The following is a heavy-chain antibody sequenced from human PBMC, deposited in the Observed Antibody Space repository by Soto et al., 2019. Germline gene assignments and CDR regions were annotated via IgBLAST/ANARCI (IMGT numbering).Heavy chain of an antibody. D-gene: IGHD5-18*01. CDR2: VYYSGTT. CDR3: ARALIQLWPHYYYGMDV. Sequence: SETLSLTCTVSGGSISSGDYYWSWIRQPPGKGLEWIGYVYYSGTTYYNPSLKSRVTISVDTSKNQFSLKVSSVTAADTAVYYCARALIQLWPHYYYGMDVWGQGTTVTVSS. CDR1: GGSISSGDYY. V-gene: IGHV4-30-4*01. J-gene: IGHJ6*02.